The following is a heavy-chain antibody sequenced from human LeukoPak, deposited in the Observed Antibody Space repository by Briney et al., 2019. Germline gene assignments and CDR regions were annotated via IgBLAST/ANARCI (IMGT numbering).Heavy chain of an antibody. CDR1: GYSFTSYW. V-gene: IGHV5-51*01. J-gene: IGHJ4*02. CDR2: IYPGDSDT. CDR3: AGGWDPYYFDY. Sequence: GESLRICCKGSGYSFTSYWIGWVRQMPGKSLEWMGIIYPGDSDTRYSPSFQGQVTISADKSISTAYLQWGSLKASDTAMYYCAGGWDPYYFDYWGQGTLVTVSS. D-gene: IGHD1-26*01.